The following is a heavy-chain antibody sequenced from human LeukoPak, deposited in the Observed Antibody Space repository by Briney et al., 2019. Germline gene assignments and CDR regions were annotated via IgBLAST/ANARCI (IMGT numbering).Heavy chain of an antibody. D-gene: IGHD1-26*01. CDR3: ARIVGSTGGES. V-gene: IGHV1-69*06. CDR2: IIAIFGTT. J-gene: IGHJ3*01. CDR1: GGTFSNIV. Sequence: SVKVSCKASGGTFSNIVISWVRQAPGQGLEWMGGIIAIFGTTNYAQKFQGRVTITADKSTRTVYMEMRSLRSEDTAVYYCARIVGSTGGESWGQGAMVTVSS.